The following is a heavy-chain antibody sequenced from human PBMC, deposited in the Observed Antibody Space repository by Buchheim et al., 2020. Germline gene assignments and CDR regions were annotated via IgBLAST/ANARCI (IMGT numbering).Heavy chain of an antibody. CDR1: GGSFSGYY. D-gene: IGHD3-10*01. Sequence: QVQLQQWGAGLLKPSETLSLSCAVYGGSFSGYYWSWFRQPPGKGLEWMGEINHSGSTNYNPSLKSRVTISVDTSKNQFPLKLGSVTAAGTAGYCCARGRIRRYGMDVWGQGTT. CDR2: INHSGST. J-gene: IGHJ6*02. V-gene: IGHV4-34*01. CDR3: ARGRIRRYGMDV.